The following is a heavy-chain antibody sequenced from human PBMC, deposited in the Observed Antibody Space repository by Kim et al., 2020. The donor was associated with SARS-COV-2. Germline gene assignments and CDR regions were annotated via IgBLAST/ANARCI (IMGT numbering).Heavy chain of an antibody. CDR2: IYPGDSNT. D-gene: IGHD3-10*01. V-gene: IGHV5-51*01. CDR3: ARFVGGAGQGGPDY. J-gene: IGHJ4*02. Sequence: GESLKISCKGSGYSFTNFWIGWVRQMPGKGLEWMGLIYPGDSNTRYSPSFQGQVTISADKSISTTYLQWSSLKASDTAIFYCARFVGGAGQGGPDYWGQGTLVTVSS. CDR1: GYSFTNFW.